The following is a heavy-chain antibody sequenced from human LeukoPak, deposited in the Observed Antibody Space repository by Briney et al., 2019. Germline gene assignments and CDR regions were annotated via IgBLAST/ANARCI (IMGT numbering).Heavy chain of an antibody. CDR1: GSSINTPYY. Sequence: SETLSLTCTVSGSSINTPYYWAWIRQPPGEGLEWIGNIFHGVTTFYNPSLMNRVAISVDTSKNQFSLKLSSVTAADTAVYYCARETSQKGAHYMDVWGKGTTVTISS. CDR3: ARETSQKGAHYMDV. V-gene: IGHV4-38-2*02. CDR2: IFHGVTT. D-gene: IGHD3-16*01. J-gene: IGHJ6*03.